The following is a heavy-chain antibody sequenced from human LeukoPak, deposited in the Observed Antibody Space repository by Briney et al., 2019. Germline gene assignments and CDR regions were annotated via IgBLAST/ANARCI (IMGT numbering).Heavy chain of an antibody. V-gene: IGHV3-43*02. CDR2: ITGDGADT. J-gene: IGHJ6*02. Sequence: GGSLRLSCAASGFIFDDYAMHWVRQAPGKGLEWVSLITGDGADTYYEDSVRGRFTISRDNSKNSLYLIMNSLRTEDTALYYCTKGRVATVGGAKYAMHVWGQGTTGTVSS. D-gene: IGHD5-12*01. CDR1: GFIFDDYA. CDR3: TKGRVATVGGAKYAMHV.